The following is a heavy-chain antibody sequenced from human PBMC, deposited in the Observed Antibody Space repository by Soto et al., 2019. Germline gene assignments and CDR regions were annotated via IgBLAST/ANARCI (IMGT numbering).Heavy chain of an antibody. CDR2: IIPILGIA. V-gene: IGHV1-69*02. CDR3: AIFGGSVSG. J-gene: IGHJ4*02. CDR1: GGTFSSYT. D-gene: IGHD3-10*01. Sequence: GASVKVSCKASGGTFSSYTISWVRQAPGQGLECMGRIIPILGIANYAQKFQGRVTITTDKSASTAYMDLTSLRSEDTAVYYCAIFGGSVSGWGQGTLVTVSS.